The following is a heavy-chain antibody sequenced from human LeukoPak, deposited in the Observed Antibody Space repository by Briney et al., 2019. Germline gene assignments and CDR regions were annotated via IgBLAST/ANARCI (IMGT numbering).Heavy chain of an antibody. V-gene: IGHV4-59*01. Sequence: PSETLSLTCAVSGASISNYYWSWIRQPPGKGLEWIGYIDYSGSTNYSPSLKSRVTISLDTSTNQLSLKLSSVTAADTAVYYCARALTLPNWFDPWGQGTLVTVSS. CDR3: ARALTLPNWFDP. J-gene: IGHJ5*02. D-gene: IGHD2-21*02. CDR2: IDYSGST. CDR1: GASISNYY.